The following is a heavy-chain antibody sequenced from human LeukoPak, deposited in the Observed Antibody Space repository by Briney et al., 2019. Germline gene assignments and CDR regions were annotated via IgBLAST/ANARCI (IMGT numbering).Heavy chain of an antibody. J-gene: IGHJ4*02. V-gene: IGHV1-3*04. CDR1: GYTFTKFA. CDR3: ARHFGSGSYLDY. D-gene: IGHD3-10*01. CDR2: INTGNGQT. Sequence: ASVKVSCKTSGYTFTKFAIHWVRQAPGQRLEWMGWINTGNGQTKYSENFEGRVTMTRDTSTSTIYVEVRSLTSEGTGLYYCARHFGSGSYLDYWGQGTLLTVSS.